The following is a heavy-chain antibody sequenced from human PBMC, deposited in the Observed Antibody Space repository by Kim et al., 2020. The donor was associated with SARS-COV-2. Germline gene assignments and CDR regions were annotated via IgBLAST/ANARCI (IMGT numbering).Heavy chain of an antibody. CDR1: GGSISSSSYY. CDR2: IYYSGST. D-gene: IGHD6-13*01. CDR3: ARSTGYMGS. J-gene: IGHJ4*02. V-gene: IGHV4-39*01. Sequence: SETLSLTCTVSGGSISSSSYYWGWIRQPPGKGLEWIGSIYYSGSTYYNPSLKSRVTISVDTSKNQFSLKLSSVTAADTAVYYCARSTGYMGSWGQGTLVTVSS.